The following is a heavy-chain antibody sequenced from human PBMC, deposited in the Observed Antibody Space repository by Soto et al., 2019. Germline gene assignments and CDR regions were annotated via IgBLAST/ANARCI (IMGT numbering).Heavy chain of an antibody. CDR2: ISYDGSNK. V-gene: IGHV3-30*18. J-gene: IGHJ4*02. D-gene: IGHD6-19*01. Sequence: QVQLVESGGGVVQPGRSLRLSCAASGFTFSSYGMHWVRQAPGKGLEWVAVISYDGSNKYYADSVKGRFTISRDNSKNTLYLQINSLRAEDTAVYYCAKDPPRIAVAGYFDYWGQGTLVTVSS. CDR1: GFTFSSYG. CDR3: AKDPPRIAVAGYFDY.